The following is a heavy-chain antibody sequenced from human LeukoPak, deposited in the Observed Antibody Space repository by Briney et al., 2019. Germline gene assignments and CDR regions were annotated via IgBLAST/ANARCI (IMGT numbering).Heavy chain of an antibody. CDR3: ARGIVATIDHYYYYMDV. J-gene: IGHJ6*03. Sequence: PGGSLRLSCAASGFTFSSYAMHWVRQAPGKGLEYVSAISSNGGSTYYANSVKGRFTISRDNSKNTLYLQMGSLRAEDMAVYYCARGIVATIDHYYYYMDVWGKGTTVTVSS. CDR2: ISSNGGST. V-gene: IGHV3-64*01. D-gene: IGHD5-12*01. CDR1: GFTFSSYA.